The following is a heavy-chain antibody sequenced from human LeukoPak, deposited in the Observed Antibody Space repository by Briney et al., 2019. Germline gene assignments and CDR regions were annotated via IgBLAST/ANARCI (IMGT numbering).Heavy chain of an antibody. CDR3: AVVVAGQYYFDY. J-gene: IGHJ4*02. CDR2: LTASNANT. Sequence: ASVNVSCKASAYPFNTYGITWVRQAPGQGLEWMEWLTASNANTNYAQKYKGRVTMTADTSTRTAYMELRSLRYEDTAIYFCAVVVAGQYYFDYWGQGTLVTVSS. V-gene: IGHV1-18*01. D-gene: IGHD2-15*01. CDR1: AYPFNTYG.